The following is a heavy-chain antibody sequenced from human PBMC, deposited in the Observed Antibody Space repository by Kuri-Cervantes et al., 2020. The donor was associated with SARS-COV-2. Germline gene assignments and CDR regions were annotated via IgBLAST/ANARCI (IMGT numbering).Heavy chain of an antibody. Sequence: ETLSLTCADSGFTFSSYSMNWVRQAPGKGLEWVSYISSSGSTIYYADSVKGRFTISRDNAKNSLYLQMNSLRAEDTAVYYCARPYDEGPTTPNWGQGTLVTVSS. V-gene: IGHV3-48*04. CDR1: GFTFSSYS. CDR3: ARPYDEGPTTPN. D-gene: IGHD3-22*01. J-gene: IGHJ4*02. CDR2: ISSSGSTI.